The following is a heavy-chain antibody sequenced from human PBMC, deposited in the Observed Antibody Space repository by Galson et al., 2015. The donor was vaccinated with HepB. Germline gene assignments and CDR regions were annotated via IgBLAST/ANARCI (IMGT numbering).Heavy chain of an antibody. J-gene: IGHJ6*02. CDR3: ARGGGYGYCSSTSCYAHGLSYYYYYGMDV. V-gene: IGHV1-2*04. Sequence: SVKVSCKASGYTFTGYYMHWVRQAPGQGLEWMGWINPNSGGTNYAQKFQGWVTMTRDTSISTAYMELSRLRSDDTAVYYCARGGGYGYCSSTSCYAHGLSYYYYYGMDVWGQGATVTVSS. CDR1: GYTFTGYY. CDR2: INPNSGGT. D-gene: IGHD2-2*03.